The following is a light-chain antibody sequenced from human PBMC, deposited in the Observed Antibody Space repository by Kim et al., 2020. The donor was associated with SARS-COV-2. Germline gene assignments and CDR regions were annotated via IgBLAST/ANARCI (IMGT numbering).Light chain of an antibody. CDR1: KAISNY. V-gene: IGKV1-8*01. Sequence: AATGDRVTITCRASKAISNYLAWYQQKSGEVPKVLISAASALQSGVPSRFNGSGSGTDFTLTISRLQFEDLATYYCQQYYDYPLTFGGGTKVDIK. CDR3: QQYYDYPLT. CDR2: AAS. J-gene: IGKJ4*01.